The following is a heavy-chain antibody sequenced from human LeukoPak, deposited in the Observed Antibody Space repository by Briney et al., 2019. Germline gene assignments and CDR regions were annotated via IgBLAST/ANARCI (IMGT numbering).Heavy chain of an antibody. J-gene: IGHJ6*03. CDR2: IYTSGST. CDR1: GGSISSYY. D-gene: IGHD2-2*01. V-gene: IGHV4-4*07. CDR3: AREAIPAAPDPISYYYYYYYMDV. Sequence: PSETLSLTCTVSGGSISSYYWSWIRQPAGKGLEWIGRIYTSGSTNYNPSLKSRVTMSVDTSKNQFSLKLSSVTAADTAVYYCAREAIPAAPDPISYYYYYYYMDVWGKGTTVTVSS.